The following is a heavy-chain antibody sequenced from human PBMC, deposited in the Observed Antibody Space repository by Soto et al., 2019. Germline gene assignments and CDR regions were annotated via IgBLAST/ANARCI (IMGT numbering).Heavy chain of an antibody. V-gene: IGHV4-31*03. CDR3: ARDSGESLRFFDY. J-gene: IGHJ4*02. CDR2: ITYWGGS. D-gene: IGHD3-10*01. Sequence: QVQLQESGPGLVNPSQTLSLTCTVSGGSINSGGSNWNWIRPQPGEGLEWIGYITYWGGSYSMPSLKRRVTMSVVTSKNQFALKLSSVSAADTAVYYCARDSGESLRFFDYWGQGAPVTVSS. CDR1: GGSINSGGSN.